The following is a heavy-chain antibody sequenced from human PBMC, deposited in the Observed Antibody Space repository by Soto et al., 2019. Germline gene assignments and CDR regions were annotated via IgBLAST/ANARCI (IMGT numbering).Heavy chain of an antibody. CDR2: IYYSGST. D-gene: IGHD2-2*01. CDR3: ARGLIVVVPAANDFYGMDV. Sequence: ETLSLTCTVSGGSISSYYWSWIRQPPGKGLEWIGYIYYSGSTNYNPSLKSRVTISVDTSKNQFSLKLSSVTAADTAVYYCARGLIVVVPAANDFYGMDVWGQGTTVTVSS. V-gene: IGHV4-59*01. J-gene: IGHJ6*02. CDR1: GGSISSYY.